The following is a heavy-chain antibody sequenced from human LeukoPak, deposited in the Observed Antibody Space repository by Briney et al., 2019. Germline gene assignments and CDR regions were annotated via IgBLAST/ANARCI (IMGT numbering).Heavy chain of an antibody. CDR2: AYFRSKWYR. CDR3: ARGPGLDYYYYYMDV. Sequence: SQTLSLTCVISGDSVSSSSAAWNWIRQSPSRGLEWLGRAYFRSKWYRDYAGSVKSRMTINPDTSKNQFSLQLNSVTPEDTAVYYCARGPGLDYYYYYMDVWDKGTTVTVSS. J-gene: IGHJ6*03. V-gene: IGHV6-1*01. D-gene: IGHD3/OR15-3a*01. CDR1: GDSVSSSSAA.